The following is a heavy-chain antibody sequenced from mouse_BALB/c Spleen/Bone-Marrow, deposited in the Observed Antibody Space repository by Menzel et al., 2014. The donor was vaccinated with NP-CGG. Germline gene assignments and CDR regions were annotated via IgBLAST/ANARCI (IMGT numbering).Heavy chain of an antibody. Sequence: EVMLVESGGGLVQPGGSLKLSCAASGFTFSSYGMSWVRQTPDKRLELVATINSNGGSTYYPDSVKGRFNISRDNAKSTLYLQMSSLKSEDTAMYYCARPYGNWYFDVWGAGTTVTVSS. CDR3: ARPYGNWYFDV. J-gene: IGHJ1*01. V-gene: IGHV5-6-3*01. D-gene: IGHD2-1*01. CDR1: GFTFSSYG. CDR2: INSNGGST.